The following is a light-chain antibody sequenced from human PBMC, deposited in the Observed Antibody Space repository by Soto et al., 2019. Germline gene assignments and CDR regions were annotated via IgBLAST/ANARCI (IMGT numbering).Light chain of an antibody. J-gene: IGLJ1*01. V-gene: IGLV2-23*02. Sequence: QSALTQPASVSGSPGQSITISCTGTNSDLGTYNLVSWYQQHPGKAPKTIIYEVTKRPSGVSKRFSGSKSGNTASLTISGLQAEDEADYYCCSYVGSNSFYVFGTGTKLTVL. CDR2: EVT. CDR1: NSDLGTYNL. CDR3: CSYVGSNSFYV.